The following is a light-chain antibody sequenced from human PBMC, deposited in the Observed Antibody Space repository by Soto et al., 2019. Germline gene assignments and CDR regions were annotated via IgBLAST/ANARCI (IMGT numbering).Light chain of an antibody. Sequence: DIQMTRSPSSLFASVGDRVTVTCQATQDINIYLNWYQQKPGKAPNLLIYDASNLEIGVPSRFSGSGSRTHFTFTISSLQTEDIGTYYCQQYDILPITFGRGTRLEIK. CDR1: QDINIY. J-gene: IGKJ5*01. CDR3: QQYDILPIT. CDR2: DAS. V-gene: IGKV1-33*01.